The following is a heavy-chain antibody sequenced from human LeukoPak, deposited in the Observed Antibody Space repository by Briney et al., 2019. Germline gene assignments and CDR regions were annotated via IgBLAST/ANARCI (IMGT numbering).Heavy chain of an antibody. Sequence: PSETLSLTCTVSGYSISSGYYWGWIRQPPGKGLEWIGSIYHSGRTYCNPSLKSRVTISLDKSKNQFSLNLSSVTAADTALYYCARQSYYDSSGYYGPHFDYWGQGTLVTVSS. CDR3: ARQSYYDSSGYYGPHFDY. J-gene: IGHJ4*02. CDR1: GYSISSGYY. CDR2: IYHSGRT. V-gene: IGHV4-38-2*02. D-gene: IGHD3-22*01.